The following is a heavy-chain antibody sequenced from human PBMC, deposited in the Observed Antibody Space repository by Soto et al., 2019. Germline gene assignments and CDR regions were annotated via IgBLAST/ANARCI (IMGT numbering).Heavy chain of an antibody. CDR1: GSTLSSYG. V-gene: IGHV3-33*01. Sequence: GGSLRPSCAAFGSTLSSYGMHWGGQAPGKGLEWVAVIWYDGSNKYYADSVKGRFTISRDNSKNTLYLQMNSLRAGDTAVYYCARDQKDYDILTGPDYWGQGTLVTVSS. J-gene: IGHJ4*02. CDR2: IWYDGSNK. CDR3: ARDQKDYDILTGPDY. D-gene: IGHD3-9*01.